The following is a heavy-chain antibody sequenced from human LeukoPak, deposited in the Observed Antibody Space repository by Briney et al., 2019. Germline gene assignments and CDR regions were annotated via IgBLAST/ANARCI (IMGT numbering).Heavy chain of an antibody. V-gene: IGHV3-53*01. Sequence: PGGSLRLSCAASGFTVSSNYMSWVRQAPGKGLEWVSVICSGGSTYYADSVKGRFTISRDNSKNTLYLQMNSLRAEDTAVYYCARDLPMCSGGSCYTGPFDYWGQGTLVTVSS. D-gene: IGHD2-15*01. CDR1: GFTVSSNY. J-gene: IGHJ4*02. CDR2: ICSGGST. CDR3: ARDLPMCSGGSCYTGPFDY.